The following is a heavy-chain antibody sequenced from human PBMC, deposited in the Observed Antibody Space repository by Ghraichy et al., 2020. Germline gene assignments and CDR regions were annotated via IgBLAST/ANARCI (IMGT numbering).Heavy chain of an antibody. J-gene: IGHJ3*01. V-gene: IGHV3-48*02. D-gene: IGHD6-6*01. CDR2: ISGGGSSI. CDR1: GFTFSTYT. Sequence: LSLTCAASGFTFSTYTMNWVRQAPGKGLEWVSYISGGGSSIFYADSVKGRFTISRDNAKNSLYLQMNSLRDEDTAVYYCARVELRSSSVAFDFCGQGTAVTVSS. CDR3: ARVELRSSSVAFDF.